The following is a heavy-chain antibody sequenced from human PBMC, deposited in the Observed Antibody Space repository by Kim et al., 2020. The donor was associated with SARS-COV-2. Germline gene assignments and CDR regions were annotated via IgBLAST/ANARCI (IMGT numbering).Heavy chain of an antibody. Sequence: EPKFQGRVTITADKATSTAYMELSSLRSEDTAVYYCARDLRFGGNNWFDPWGQGTLVTVSS. V-gene: IGHV1-69*04. D-gene: IGHD3-10*01. J-gene: IGHJ5*02. CDR3: ARDLRFGGNNWFDP.